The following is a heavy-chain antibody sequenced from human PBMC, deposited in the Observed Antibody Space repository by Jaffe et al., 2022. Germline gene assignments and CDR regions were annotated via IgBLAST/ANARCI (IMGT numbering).Heavy chain of an antibody. V-gene: IGHV3-30*02. D-gene: IGHD3-16*01. J-gene: IGHJ4*02. CDR2: IWYDGSNT. Sequence: QVQLVESGGGVVQPGGSRRLSCVASGFKTFGFSSYGMHWVRQAPGKGLEWVAFIWYDGSNTEYADSVKGRFTISRDNSKNTVYLQMNSLRDEDTAVYYCARKGRTDITQPFYFDSWGQGTLVSVSS. CDR1: GFKTFGFSSYG. CDR3: ARKGRTDITQPFYFDS.